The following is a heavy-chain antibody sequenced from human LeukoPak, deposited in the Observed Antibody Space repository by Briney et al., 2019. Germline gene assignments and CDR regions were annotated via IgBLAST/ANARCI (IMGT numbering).Heavy chain of an antibody. CDR1: GGSISSSSYY. CDR3: ATWAVVPAAFSMVRGVGDAFDI. J-gene: IGHJ3*02. V-gene: IGHV4-39*01. CDR2: IYYSGST. Sequence: SETLSLTCTVSGGSISSSSYYWGWIRQPPGKGLEWIGSIYYSGSTYYNPSLKSRVTISVDTSKNQFSLKLSSVTAADTAVYYCATWAVVPAAFSMVRGVGDAFDIWGQGTMVTVSS. D-gene: IGHD3-10*01.